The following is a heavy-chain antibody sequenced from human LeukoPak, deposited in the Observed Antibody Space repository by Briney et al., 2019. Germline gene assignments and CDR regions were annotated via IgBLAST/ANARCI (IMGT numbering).Heavy chain of an antibody. CDR1: GGSISNSGYY. CDR3: ATEGLGSSRWFDH. D-gene: IGHD6-13*01. V-gene: IGHV4-39*07. J-gene: IGHJ5*02. Sequence: SETLSLACTVSGGSISNSGYYWGWIRQPPGKGLEWIGNIYYSGSTYYNPSLKSRVTISVDTSKNQFSLKLNSLTAADTAVYYCATEGLGSSRWFDHWGQGTLVTVSS. CDR2: IYYSGST.